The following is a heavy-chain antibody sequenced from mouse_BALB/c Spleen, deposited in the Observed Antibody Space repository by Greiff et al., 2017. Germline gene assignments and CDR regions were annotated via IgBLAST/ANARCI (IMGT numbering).Heavy chain of an antibody. Sequence: EVQGVESGGGLVQPGGSRKLSCAASGFTFSDYGMAWVRQAPGKGPEWVAFISNLAYSIYYADTVTGRFTISRENAKNTLYLEMSSLRSEDTAMYYCAKIYDGYPYWYFDVWGAGTTVTVSS. CDR3: AKIYDGYPYWYFDV. V-gene: IGHV5-15*02. CDR1: GFTFSDYG. J-gene: IGHJ1*01. CDR2: ISNLAYSI. D-gene: IGHD2-3*01.